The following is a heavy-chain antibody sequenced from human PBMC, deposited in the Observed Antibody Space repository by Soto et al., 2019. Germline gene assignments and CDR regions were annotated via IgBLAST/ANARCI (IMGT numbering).Heavy chain of an antibody. CDR1: VDSVSSNSAA. D-gene: IGHD6-19*01. J-gene: IGHJ4*02. V-gene: IGHV6-1*01. Sequence: SQTLSLTCVISVDSVSSNSAAWNLISQSPSRGLEWLGRTYYRSKLYNDYAVSVKSRITINPDTSKNQFSPQLNSVTPEDTAVYYCARDRSGWFKYYFDYWGQGTLVTVSS. CDR2: TYYRSKLYN. CDR3: ARDRSGWFKYYFDY.